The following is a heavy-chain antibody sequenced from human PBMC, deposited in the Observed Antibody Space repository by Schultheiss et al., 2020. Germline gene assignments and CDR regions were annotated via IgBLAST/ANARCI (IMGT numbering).Heavy chain of an antibody. CDR3: ARDSIYGGNSGSSFDY. D-gene: IGHD4-23*01. Sequence: WGSMRLACAASGFTFSSYGMHWVRQAPGKGLEWVAVISYDGSNKYYADSVKGRFTISRDNSKNTLYLQMNSLRAEDTAVYYCARDSIYGGNSGSSFDYWGTGTLVTVSS. V-gene: IGHV3-30*03. CDR2: ISYDGSNK. J-gene: IGHJ4*02. CDR1: GFTFSSYG.